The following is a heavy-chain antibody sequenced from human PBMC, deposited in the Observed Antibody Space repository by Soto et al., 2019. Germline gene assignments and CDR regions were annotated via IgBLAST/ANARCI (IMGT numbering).Heavy chain of an antibody. J-gene: IGHJ4*02. V-gene: IGHV4-31*03. CDR1: GGSISSGGYY. D-gene: IGHD3-16*02. Sequence: QVQLQESGPGLVKPSETLSLTCTVSGGSISSGGYYWSWIRQHPGKGLEWIGYIYYSGSTYYNPSLKRRVTISVDTSKNQFSLKLSSVTAADTAVYYCARASTFGGVIIDYWGQGTLVTVSS. CDR3: ARASTFGGVIIDY. CDR2: IYYSGST.